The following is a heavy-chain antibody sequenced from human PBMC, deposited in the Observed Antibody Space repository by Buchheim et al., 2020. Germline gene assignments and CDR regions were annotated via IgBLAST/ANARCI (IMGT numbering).Heavy chain of an antibody. CDR1: GGSISSDY. D-gene: IGHD1-1*01. CDR2: IFYSGNT. CDR3: ARGSGNNWHLLH. J-gene: IGHJ1*01. V-gene: IGHV4-59*01. Sequence: QVQLQESGPGQVKPSETLSLTCTVSGGSISSDYWSWIRQSPGKGLEWIGCIFYSGNTHYNPSLKSRVTISSDKSKNQFSLKLSSVTAADTAVYYCARGSGNNWHLLHWGQGTL.